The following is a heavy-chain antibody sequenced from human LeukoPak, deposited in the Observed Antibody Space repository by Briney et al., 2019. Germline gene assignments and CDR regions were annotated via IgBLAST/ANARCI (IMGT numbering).Heavy chain of an antibody. CDR3: ARESSGDYFDY. Sequence: GGSLRLSCAASGFTFSSYAMHWVRQAPGKGLEWVAVISYDGSNKYYADSVKGRFTISRDNSKNTLYLQMSSLRAEDTAVYYCARESSGDYFDYWGQGTLVTVSS. CDR2: ISYDGSNK. J-gene: IGHJ4*02. CDR1: GFTFSSYA. D-gene: IGHD3-10*01. V-gene: IGHV3-30-3*01.